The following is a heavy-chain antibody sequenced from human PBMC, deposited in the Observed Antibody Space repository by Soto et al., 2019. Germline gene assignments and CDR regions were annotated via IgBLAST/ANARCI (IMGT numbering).Heavy chain of an antibody. CDR1: GGSISSSRCH. J-gene: IGHJ3*02. CDR3: ARALGSSGWYFAFDI. D-gene: IGHD6-19*01. Sequence: PSETLSLTCTVSGGSISSSRCHWGWIRQPHGKGLEWIGCINYSGSTYYNPSLKSRVTISVDTSKNQFSLKLSSVTAADTAVYYCARALGSSGWYFAFDIWGQGTMVTVSS. CDR2: INYSGST. V-gene: IGHV4-39*07.